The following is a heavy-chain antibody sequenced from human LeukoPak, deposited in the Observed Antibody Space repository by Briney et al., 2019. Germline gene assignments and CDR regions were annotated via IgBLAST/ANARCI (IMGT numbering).Heavy chain of an antibody. CDR3: ARLYQQSKWKYYYYYMDV. CDR1: GGSFSGYY. Sequence: KPSETLSLTCAVYGGSFSGYYWSWIRQPPGKGLEWIGEINHSGSTNYNPSLKSRVTISVDTSTKQFSLRLSSVTAADTAVYYCARLYQQSKWKYYYYYMDVWGKGTAVTVSS. V-gene: IGHV4-34*01. CDR2: INHSGST. D-gene: IGHD1-1*01. J-gene: IGHJ6*03.